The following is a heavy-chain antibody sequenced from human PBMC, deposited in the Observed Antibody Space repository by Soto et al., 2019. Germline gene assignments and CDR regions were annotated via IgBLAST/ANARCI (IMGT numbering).Heavy chain of an antibody. D-gene: IGHD6-13*01. CDR1: GYTFTSYA. J-gene: IGHJ4*02. Sequence: ASVKVSCKASGYTFTSYAMHWVRQAPGQRLEWMGWINAGNGNTKYSQKFQGRVTITRDTSASTAYMELSSLRSEDTAVYYCARDLPQYSSSWYDPYYLDYWGQGTLVTVSS. CDR3: ARDLPQYSSSWYDPYYLDY. V-gene: IGHV1-3*01. CDR2: INAGNGNT.